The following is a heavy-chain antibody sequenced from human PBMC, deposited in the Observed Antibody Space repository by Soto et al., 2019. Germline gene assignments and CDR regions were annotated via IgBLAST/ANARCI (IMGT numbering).Heavy chain of an antibody. CDR3: ARTVVVPAASRFDY. CDR1: GGSISRYY. V-gene: IGHV4-59*01. Sequence: SETLSLTCTVSGGSISRYYSSWIRQPPGKGLEWIGYIYYSGSTNYNPSLKSRVTISVDTSKNQFSLKLSSVTAADTAVYYCARTVVVPAASRFDYWGQGTLVTVSS. D-gene: IGHD2-2*01. CDR2: IYYSGST. J-gene: IGHJ4*02.